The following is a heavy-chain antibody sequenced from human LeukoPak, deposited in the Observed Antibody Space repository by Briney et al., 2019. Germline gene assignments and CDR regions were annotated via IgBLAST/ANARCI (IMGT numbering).Heavy chain of an antibody. D-gene: IGHD5-24*01. CDR3: ARPSPPGDGYNPCDY. V-gene: IGHV3-7*01. CDR2: IKEDGSEK. Sequence: GGSLRLSCAASGFTFSSYWMSWVRQAPGKGLEWVANIKEDGSEKHYVDSVKGRFTISRDNSKSTVYLQMNSLRPEDTAVYYCARPSPPGDGYNPCDYWGPGALVIVSS. CDR1: GFTFSSYW. J-gene: IGHJ4*02.